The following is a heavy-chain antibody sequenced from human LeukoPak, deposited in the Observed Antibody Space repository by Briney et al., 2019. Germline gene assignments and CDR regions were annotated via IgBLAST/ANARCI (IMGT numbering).Heavy chain of an antibody. J-gene: IGHJ4*02. CDR3: ARMVGRGIAAAIHGY. V-gene: IGHV1-2*02. Sequence: ASVKVSCKPCGYTFTGYYLLWVRQAPGQGLEWMGWINPNSGGTNYAQKFQGRVTMTRDTSISTAYMELSRLRSDDTAVYYCARMVGRGIAAAIHGYWGQGTLVTVSS. D-gene: IGHD6-13*01. CDR2: INPNSGGT. CDR1: GYTFTGYY.